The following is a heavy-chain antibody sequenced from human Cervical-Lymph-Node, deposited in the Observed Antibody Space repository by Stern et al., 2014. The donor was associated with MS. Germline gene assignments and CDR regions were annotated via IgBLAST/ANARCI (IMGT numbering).Heavy chain of an antibody. CDR1: GFTFSSYA. J-gene: IGHJ4*02. D-gene: IGHD1-26*01. CDR3: ARQPGSYSGYYFDY. Sequence: EVQLVESGGGLVQPGGSLRLSCAASGFTFSSYAMSWVRQAPGKGLEWVSAISGRGGSTYYADSVKGCFTISRDNSKNTLYLQMNSLRAEDTSVYYCARQPGSYSGYYFDYWGQGTLVTVSS. V-gene: IGHV3-23*04. CDR2: ISGRGGST.